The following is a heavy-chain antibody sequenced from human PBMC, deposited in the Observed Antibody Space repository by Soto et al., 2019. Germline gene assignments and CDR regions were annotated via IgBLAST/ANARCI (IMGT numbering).Heavy chain of an antibody. D-gene: IGHD6-19*01. CDR3: AMLGGWSGGSNDMDV. CDR1: GLIFSDYH. Sequence: EVQLVESGGGLVQPGGSLRLSCAASGLIFSDYHMDWVLQAPGKGLEWVGRIRRKANSYTTESAASVKGRFTISRDDSKKSLYLQMNRLKPEDTAVYYCAMLGGWSGGSNDMDVWGQGTTVTVSS. J-gene: IGHJ6*02. CDR2: IRRKANSYTT. V-gene: IGHV3-72*01.